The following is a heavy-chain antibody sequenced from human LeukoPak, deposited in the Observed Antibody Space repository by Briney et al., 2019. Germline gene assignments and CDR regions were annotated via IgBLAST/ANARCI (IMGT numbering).Heavy chain of an antibody. CDR2: IIPILGIA. CDR1: GGTFSSYA. CDR3: ARDQQQQLSYY. Sequence: SVKVSCKASGGTFSSYAISWVRQAPGQGLEWMGRIIPILGIANYAQKFQGRVTITADKSTSTAYMELSSLRSEDTAVYYCARDQQQQLSYYWGQGTLVTVSS. V-gene: IGHV1-69*04. D-gene: IGHD6-13*01. J-gene: IGHJ4*02.